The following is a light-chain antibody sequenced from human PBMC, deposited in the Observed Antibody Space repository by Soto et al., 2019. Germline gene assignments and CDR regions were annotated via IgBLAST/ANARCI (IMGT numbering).Light chain of an antibody. CDR3: QQYGSSPRT. J-gene: IGKJ1*01. CDR1: QSVSSSY. CDR2: DAS. Sequence: ENVLTQSPGTLSLSPGERATLSCRASQSVSSSYLAWYQQKPGQAPRLLIYDASSRATGIPDRFSGSGSGXXFXLXXSRLXPXXXAXYFCQQYGSSPRTFGQGTKVEIK. V-gene: IGKV3-20*01.